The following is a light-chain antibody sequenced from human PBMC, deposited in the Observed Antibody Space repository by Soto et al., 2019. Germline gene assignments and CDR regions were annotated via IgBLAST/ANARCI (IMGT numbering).Light chain of an antibody. V-gene: IGLV2-8*01. CDR1: RSDVGDYNF. CDR2: EVS. Sequence: QSALTQPPSASGSPGQSVTISCTGTRSDVGDYNFVSWYEQHPGKAPERLIYEVSRRPSGVPDRFSGSKSGNTASLTVSEYCSSYAGNNNVVLGRGTKVTVL. CDR3: V. J-gene: IGLJ2*01.